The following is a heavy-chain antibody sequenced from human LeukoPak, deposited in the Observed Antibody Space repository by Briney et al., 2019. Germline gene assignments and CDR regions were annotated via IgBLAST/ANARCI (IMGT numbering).Heavy chain of an antibody. CDR3: ARGRIAVAGTGRYYYYGMDV. Sequence: ASVKVSCKASGYTFTGYYMHWVRQAPGQGLEWMGWINPNSGGTNYAQKFQGWVTMTRDTSISTAYMELSRLRPDDTAVYYCARGRIAVAGTGRYYYYGMDVWGKGTTVTVSS. D-gene: IGHD6-19*01. V-gene: IGHV1-2*04. CDR2: INPNSGGT. J-gene: IGHJ6*04. CDR1: GYTFTGYY.